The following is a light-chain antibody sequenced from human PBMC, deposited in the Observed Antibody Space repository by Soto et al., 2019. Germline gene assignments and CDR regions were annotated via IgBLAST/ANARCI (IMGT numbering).Light chain of an antibody. CDR1: RIVISNY. V-gene: IGKV3-20*01. J-gene: IGKJ2*03. CDR3: QKYDTSPYS. CDR2: GAS. Sequence: ESVLAQSPGTLSLSPGEGATLACRSSRIVISNYLAWYQKKPGQAPRLLIYGASNRATGVPDRFSGSGSGTDFTLTIRGLESEDFAVYFSQKYDTSPYSFGQGTKLEIK.